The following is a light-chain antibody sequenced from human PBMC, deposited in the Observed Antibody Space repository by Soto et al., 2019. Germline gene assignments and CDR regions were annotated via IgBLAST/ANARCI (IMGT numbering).Light chain of an antibody. J-gene: IGKJ1*01. V-gene: IGKV3-15*01. CDR1: QSVSSN. CDR2: GAS. CDR3: QQYNNWPWGG. Sequence: EIVMTQSPATLSVSPGERATLSCRASQSVSSNLAWYQQKPGQAPRLLIYGASTRATGIPARFSGSGSGTEFTLTISSLQSEDFAVYYCQQYNNWPWGGFGQGTKVEIK.